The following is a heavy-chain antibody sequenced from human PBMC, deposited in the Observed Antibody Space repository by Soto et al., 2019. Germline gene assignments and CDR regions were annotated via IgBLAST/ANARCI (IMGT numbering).Heavy chain of an antibody. V-gene: IGHV1-18*01. CDR3: AAPGGHCFGLDV. J-gene: IGHJ6*01. CDR1: DHTFTYYG. CDR2: ISGYNGNT. D-gene: IGHD2-8*02. Sequence: QVQLLQSGGEVKKPGASVKVSCNSSDHTFTYYGINWVRRAPGQGLEWMGWISGYNGNTKSAHKFQDRVTMSEVTSTSTAYMEMRGLTSHDSAVYFGAAPGGHCFGLDVWGQGTTVTVSS.